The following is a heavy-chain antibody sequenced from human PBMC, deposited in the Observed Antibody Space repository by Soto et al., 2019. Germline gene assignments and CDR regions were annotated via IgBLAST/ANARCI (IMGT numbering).Heavy chain of an antibody. CDR1: GFTVSSDY. D-gene: IGHD2-15*01. V-gene: IGHV3-53*01. Sequence: GGSLRLSCAASGFTVSSDYMSWVRQAPGKGLEWVSVIYSGGSTYYADSVKGRFTISRDNSKNTLYLQINSLRAEDTAVYYCARVGYCSGGSCYSNYYYYYGMDVWGQGTTVTVSS. CDR3: ARVGYCSGGSCYSNYYYYYGMDV. J-gene: IGHJ6*02. CDR2: IYSGGST.